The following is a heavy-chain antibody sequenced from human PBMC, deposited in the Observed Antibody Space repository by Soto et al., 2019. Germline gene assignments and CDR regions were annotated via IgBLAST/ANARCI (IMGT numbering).Heavy chain of an antibody. D-gene: IGHD1-26*01. V-gene: IGHV3-30*09. CDR2: ILYDGSDK. Sequence: RRLSCAASGFTFSTYAMHWLRQAPGRGLEWVATILYDGSDKYYADFVKGRFAISRENSKNTLFLQMNSLRPEDTAVYYCARDLMGATDYWGQGTQVTVSS. J-gene: IGHJ4*02. CDR3: ARDLMGATDY. CDR1: GFTFSTYA.